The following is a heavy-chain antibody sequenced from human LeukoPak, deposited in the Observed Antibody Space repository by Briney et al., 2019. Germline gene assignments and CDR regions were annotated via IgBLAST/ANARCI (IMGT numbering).Heavy chain of an antibody. CDR2: IYHSGST. J-gene: IGHJ4*02. CDR1: GGSISSSNW. D-gene: IGHD3-3*01. V-gene: IGHV4-4*02. CDR3: AREGSGYTSYFDY. Sequence: SGTLSLTCSVSGGSISSSNWWSWGRQPPGKGLEWIGEIYHSGSTNYNPSLKSRVTISVDTSKNQFSLKLSSVTAADTAVYYCAREGSGYTSYFDYWGQGTLVTVSS.